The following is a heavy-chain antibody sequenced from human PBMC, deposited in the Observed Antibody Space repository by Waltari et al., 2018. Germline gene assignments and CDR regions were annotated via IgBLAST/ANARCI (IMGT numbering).Heavy chain of an antibody. J-gene: IGHJ3*01. V-gene: IGHV4-39*07. Sequence: QLQLQESGPGLVKPSETLSLTCTVPGGSISSSSYYWGWIRQPPGKGLEWIGSIYYSGSTYYNPSLKSRVTISVDTSKNQFSLKLSSVTAADTAVYYCARAYSSSWYVWYFDLWGQGTMVTVSS. CDR3: ARAYSSSWYVWYFDL. CDR1: GGSISSSSYY. CDR2: IYYSGST. D-gene: IGHD6-13*01.